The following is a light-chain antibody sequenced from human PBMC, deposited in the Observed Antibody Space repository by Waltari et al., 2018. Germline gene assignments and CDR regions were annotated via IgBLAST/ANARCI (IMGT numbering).Light chain of an antibody. Sequence: EIVLTQSPGTLSLSPGERATLSCRASQSVSIYLAWYQQKPGQAPRLLMYHSSTRATGIPDRFSGSGSVTDFSLTISRLEPEDFAVYYCQNYERLPATFGQGTKVEIK. CDR2: HSS. V-gene: IGKV3-20*01. J-gene: IGKJ1*01. CDR3: QNYERLPAT. CDR1: QSVSIY.